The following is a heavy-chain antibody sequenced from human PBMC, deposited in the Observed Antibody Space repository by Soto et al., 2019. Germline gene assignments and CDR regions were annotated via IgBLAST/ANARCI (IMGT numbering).Heavy chain of an antibody. J-gene: IGHJ6*03. CDR3: ARNSYHLGGYYDFSSGYSAQGSRYYYYMDV. D-gene: IGHD3-3*01. Sequence: SETLSLTCTVSGGSISSYYWSWIRQPPGKGLEWIGYIYYSGSINYNPSLKSRVTISVDTSKNQFSLKLSSVTAADTAVYYCARNSYHLGGYYDFSSGYSAQGSRYYYYMDVWGKGTTVTVS. V-gene: IGHV4-59*01. CDR1: GGSISSYY. CDR2: IYYSGSI.